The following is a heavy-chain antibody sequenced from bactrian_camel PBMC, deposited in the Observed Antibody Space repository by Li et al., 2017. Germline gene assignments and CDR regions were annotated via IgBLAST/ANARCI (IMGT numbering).Heavy chain of an antibody. J-gene: IGHJ6*01. Sequence: VQLVESGGGSVQIGGSLTLACAASRGFDDASAEWGWFRQAPGAQCEMVASISPDGKEYYSDSVKGRFTISQDKAENIVHLQMNGLEVEDTAVYTCASERLRYGPVRRGNCRRDFAFWGQGTQVTVS. D-gene: IGHD5*01. CDR2: ISPDGKE. V-gene: IGHV3S10*01. CDR3: ASERLRYGPVRRGNCRRDFAF. CDR1: RGFDDASAE.